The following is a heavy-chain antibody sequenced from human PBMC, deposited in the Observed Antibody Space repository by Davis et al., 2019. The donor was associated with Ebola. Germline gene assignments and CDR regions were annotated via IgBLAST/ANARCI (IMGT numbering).Heavy chain of an antibody. CDR3: ARRAADAFNI. CDR1: GYTFNNYW. J-gene: IGHJ3*02. CDR2: IYPGDSDT. V-gene: IGHV5-51*01. D-gene: IGHD6-25*01. Sequence: GESLKISCKGSGYTFNNYWIAWVRQMPGKGLEWMGIIYPGDSDTRYSPSFQGQITISADKSITTAYLQWRSLKASDTAMYYCARRAADAFNIWGQGTMVTVSS.